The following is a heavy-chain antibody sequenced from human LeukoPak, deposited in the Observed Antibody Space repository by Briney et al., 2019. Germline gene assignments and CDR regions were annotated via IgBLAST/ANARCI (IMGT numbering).Heavy chain of an antibody. J-gene: IGHJ4*02. CDR3: AKDMKLRLGPPFDS. CDR1: GFTVSSNY. Sequence: PGGSLRLSCAASGFTVSSNYMTWVRQAPGKGLEWVSLIYSGGSTYYADSVKGRFTISRDNSQNTLYLQMNSLRAEDTALYYCAKDMKLRLGPPFDSWGQGTLVTVSS. V-gene: IGHV3-66*01. CDR2: IYSGGST. D-gene: IGHD3-16*01.